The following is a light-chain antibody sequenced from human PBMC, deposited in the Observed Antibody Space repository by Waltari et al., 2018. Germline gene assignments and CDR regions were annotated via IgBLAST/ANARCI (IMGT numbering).Light chain of an antibody. CDR3: QQYGSSPYT. Sequence: VLTHSLATLSLSPGDRATLSCRASQSVSRTSLAWYQQKPGQAPRLLIYDLSSSATGIPHRFSGSGSGTDFTLTISRLEPEDFAVYYCQQYGSSPYTFGQGTKLEIK. CDR1: QSVSRTS. CDR2: DLS. V-gene: IGKV3-20*01. J-gene: IGKJ2*01.